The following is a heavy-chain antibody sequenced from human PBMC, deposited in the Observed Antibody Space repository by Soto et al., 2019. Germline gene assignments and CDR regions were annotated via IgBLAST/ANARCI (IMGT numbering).Heavy chain of an antibody. J-gene: IGHJ4*02. CDR2: ISATGETT. D-gene: IGHD1-7*01. V-gene: IGHV3-11*01. CDR1: GFNFGDLY. CDR3: ATQLQVSRRNIYFHF. Sequence: QVQLVESGGALVKPGGSLRLSCAASGFNFGDLYMSWIRQAPGKGLEWVSFISATGETTYYADSVKGRFTISRDNAQKSPDLQMNTLRDEHTAIYYCATQLQVSRRNIYFHFWGPGTLVTVSS.